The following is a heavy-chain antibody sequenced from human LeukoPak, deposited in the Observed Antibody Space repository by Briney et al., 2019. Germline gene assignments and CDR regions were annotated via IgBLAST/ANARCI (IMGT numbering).Heavy chain of an antibody. D-gene: IGHD6-19*01. Sequence: PGGSLRLSCAASGFTFSSYGMSWVRQAPGKGLEWVSAISGSGGSTYYADSVKGRFTISRDDAKNSLYLQMNSLRAEDMALYYCARLQDSSGWYVQDAFDIWGQGTMVTVSS. CDR2: ISGSGGST. CDR1: GFTFSSYG. CDR3: ARLQDSSGWYVQDAFDI. J-gene: IGHJ3*02. V-gene: IGHV3-23*01.